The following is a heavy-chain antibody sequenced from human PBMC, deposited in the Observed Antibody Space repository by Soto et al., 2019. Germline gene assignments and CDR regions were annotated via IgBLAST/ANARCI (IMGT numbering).Heavy chain of an antibody. V-gene: IGHV1-18*01. Sequence: SVRRYGRASGYTCTGCAISWWREAPVQKHEWMGWISAYNCNTNYAQKLQGRVTMNTDTSTSTAYMELRSLRSDDTAVYYFSISSLTTTPAFDILSQGTVVTVS. CDR2: ISAYNCNT. J-gene: IGHJ3*02. D-gene: IGHD1-1*01. CDR1: GYTCTGCA. CDR3: SISSLTTTPAFDI.